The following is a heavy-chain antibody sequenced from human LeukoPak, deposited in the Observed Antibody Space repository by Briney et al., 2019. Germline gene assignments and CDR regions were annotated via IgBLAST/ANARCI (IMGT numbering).Heavy chain of an antibody. CDR3: ARGSGYSRPYYFDY. V-gene: IGHV4-34*09. CDR2: IYYSGST. J-gene: IGHJ4*02. CDR1: GGSFSGYY. D-gene: IGHD3-22*01. Sequence: SETLSLTCAVYGGSFSGYYWSWIRQPPGKGLEWIGYIYYSGSTYYNPSLKSRVTISVDTSKNQFSLKLSSVTAADTAVYYCARGSGYSRPYYFDYWGQGTLVTVSS.